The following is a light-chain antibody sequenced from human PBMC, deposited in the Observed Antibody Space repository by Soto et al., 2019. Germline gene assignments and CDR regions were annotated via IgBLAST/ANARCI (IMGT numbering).Light chain of an antibody. CDR3: QHYGGPVGYT. J-gene: IGKJ2*01. Sequence: EIVLTQSPSTLSLSPGDRAALSCRASQTVRNNYVAWYQQKFGQAPKPLIYGASSRATDIPGRFSGSGSGTDFALTISGLEPEDFAVYYCQHYGGPVGYTFGQGTKLEIK. CDR1: QTVRNNY. V-gene: IGKV3-20*01. CDR2: GAS.